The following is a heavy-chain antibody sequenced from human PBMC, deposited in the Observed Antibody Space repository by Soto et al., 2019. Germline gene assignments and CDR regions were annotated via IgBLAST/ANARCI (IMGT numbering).Heavy chain of an antibody. V-gene: IGHV4-61*01. CDR2: IYYSGST. J-gene: IGHJ5*02. CDR3: ARGGGRVFLQASWYWFDP. Sequence: SETLSLTCTVSGGSVSSGSYYWSWIRQPPGKGLEWIGYIYYSGSTNYNPSLKSRVTISVDTSKNQFSLKLSSVTAADTAVYYCARGGGRVFLQASWYWFDPWGQGTLVTVSS. D-gene: IGHD6-13*01. CDR1: GGSVSSGSYY.